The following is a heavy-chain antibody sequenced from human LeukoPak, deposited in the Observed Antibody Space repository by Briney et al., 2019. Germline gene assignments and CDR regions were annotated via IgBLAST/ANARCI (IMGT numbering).Heavy chain of an antibody. CDR3: AKMAQYYYDSSNYFHY. CDR2: INHSGST. CDR1: GGSFSGYY. Sequence: SETLSLTCAVYGGSFSGYYWSWIRQPPGKGLEWIGEINHSGSTNYNPSLKSRVTISVDTSKNQFSLKLSSVTAADTAVYYCAKMAQYYYDSSNYFHYWGQGTLVTVAS. D-gene: IGHD3-22*01. V-gene: IGHV4-34*01. J-gene: IGHJ4*02.